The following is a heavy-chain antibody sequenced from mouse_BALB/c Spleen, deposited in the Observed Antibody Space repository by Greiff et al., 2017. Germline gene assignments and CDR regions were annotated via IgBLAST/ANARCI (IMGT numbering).Heavy chain of an antibody. Sequence: VQLQQSGTVLARPGASVKMSCKASGYTFTSYWMHWVKQRPGQGLEWIGAIYPGNSDTSYNQKFKGKAKLTAVTSTSTAYMELSSLTNEDSAVYYCTRGDFTGPYYAMDYWGQGTSVTVSS. CDR1: GYTFTSYW. CDR2: IYPGNSDT. D-gene: IGHD4-1*01. J-gene: IGHJ4*01. CDR3: TRGDFTGPYYAMDY. V-gene: IGHV1-5*01.